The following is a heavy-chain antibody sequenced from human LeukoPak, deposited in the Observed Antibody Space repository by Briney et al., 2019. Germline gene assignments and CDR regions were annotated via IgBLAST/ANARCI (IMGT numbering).Heavy chain of an antibody. CDR3: ARDATIFGVANGAFDI. J-gene: IGHJ3*02. D-gene: IGHD3-3*01. CDR2: ISYDGSNK. CDR1: GFTFSRYG. Sequence: GRSLRLSCAASGFTFSRYGMHWVRQAPGKGLEWVAVISYDGSNKYYADSVKGRFTISRDISKNTLYLQMNSLRAEDTAVYYCARDATIFGVANGAFDIWGQGTMATVSS. V-gene: IGHV3-30*03.